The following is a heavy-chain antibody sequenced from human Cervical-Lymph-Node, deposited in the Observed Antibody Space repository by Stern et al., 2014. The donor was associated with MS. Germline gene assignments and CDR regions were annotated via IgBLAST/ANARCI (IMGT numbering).Heavy chain of an antibody. CDR2: TSSDGSNK. V-gene: IGHV3-30*18. Sequence: VQLVESGGGVVQPGRSLRLSCEASGFTFSTYGMHWVRQAPGKGLEWVAVTSSDGSNKYYADSLKGRLPVSSDTSKNTLYMQMNSLRAEDTAVYYCAKRIAAAGTHPGTFDYWGQGTLVTVSS. D-gene: IGHD6-13*01. CDR1: GFTFSTYG. J-gene: IGHJ4*02. CDR3: AKRIAAAGTHPGTFDY.